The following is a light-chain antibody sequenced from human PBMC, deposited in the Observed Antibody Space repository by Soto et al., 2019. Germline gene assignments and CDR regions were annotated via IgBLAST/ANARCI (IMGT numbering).Light chain of an antibody. J-gene: IGKJ1*01. Sequence: VLTQSPGTLSLSPGEGATLSCRASQRVASDLAWYLQKPGQPPRLLIYDASIRATGIPDRISGSGSERDFTLTISRLEPEDADVYYCQQYLNSPRTLGQGTKVDIK. CDR3: QQYLNSPRT. CDR1: QRVASD. V-gene: IGKV3-20*01. CDR2: DAS.